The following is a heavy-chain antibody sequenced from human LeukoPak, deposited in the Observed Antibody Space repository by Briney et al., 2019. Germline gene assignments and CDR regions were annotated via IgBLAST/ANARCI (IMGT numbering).Heavy chain of an antibody. J-gene: IGHJ6*02. Sequence: GASVKASCKASGYNFISYYMHWVRQAPGQGLEWMGIINPSGGSTSYAQKFQDRVTMTRDTSTSTMYMELSSLKSEDTAVYYCAREDVVLVDAVRYYYYGMDVWGQGTTVTVSS. CDR3: AREDVVLVDAVRYYYYGMDV. CDR1: GYNFISYY. V-gene: IGHV1-46*01. CDR2: INPSGGST. D-gene: IGHD2-8*01.